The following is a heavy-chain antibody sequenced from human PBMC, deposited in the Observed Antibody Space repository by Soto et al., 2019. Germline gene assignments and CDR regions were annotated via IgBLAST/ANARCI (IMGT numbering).Heavy chain of an antibody. Sequence: SETLSLTCTVSGGSISSYYWSWIRQPPGKGLEWIGYIYYSGSTNYNPSLKSRVTISVDTSKNQFSLKLSSVTAADTAVYYCARLPSTGYYPQSFDYWGQGTLVTVSS. CDR1: GGSISSYY. CDR3: ARLPSTGYYPQSFDY. D-gene: IGHD3-9*01. J-gene: IGHJ4*02. CDR2: IYYSGST. V-gene: IGHV4-59*08.